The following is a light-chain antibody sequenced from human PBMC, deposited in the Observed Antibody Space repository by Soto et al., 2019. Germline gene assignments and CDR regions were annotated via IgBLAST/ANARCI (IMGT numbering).Light chain of an antibody. J-gene: IGKJ4*01. V-gene: IGKV1-9*01. CDR2: AAS. CDR1: QGISSY. Sequence: DIQLTQSPSFLSASVGDRVTISCRASQGISSYLAWYQQKPGKAPKFLIYAASTLQSGVPSRFSGSGSGTEFTLTISSLQPEDFATSYCQQVNSYPVTFGGGTKVEIK. CDR3: QQVNSYPVT.